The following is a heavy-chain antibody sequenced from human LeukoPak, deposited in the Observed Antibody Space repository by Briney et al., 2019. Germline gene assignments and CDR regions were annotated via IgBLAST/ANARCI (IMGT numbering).Heavy chain of an antibody. J-gene: IGHJ4*02. Sequence: SVKVSCKASGGTFSSYAISWVRQAPGQGLEWMGGIIPIFGTANYAQKFQGRVTITADESTSTAYMELSSLRSEDTAVYYCARDLFSMVPFDYWGQGTLVTVSS. CDR1: GGTFSSYA. D-gene: IGHD2-21*01. V-gene: IGHV1-69*13. CDR2: IIPIFGTA. CDR3: ARDLFSMVPFDY.